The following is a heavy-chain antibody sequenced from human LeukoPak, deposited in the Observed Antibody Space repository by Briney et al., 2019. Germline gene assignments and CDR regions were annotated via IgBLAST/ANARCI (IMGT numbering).Heavy chain of an antibody. D-gene: IGHD6-19*01. J-gene: IGHJ4*02. Sequence: GGSLRLSCAASGFTFSSYAMSWVRQAPGKGLEWVSAISGSGGSTYYADSVKGRFTISRDNSKNTLYLQMNSLRAEDTAVYYCATQRLVLSRTDYWGQGTLVTVSS. CDR1: GFTFSSYA. CDR3: ATQRLVLSRTDY. CDR2: ISGSGGST. V-gene: IGHV3-23*01.